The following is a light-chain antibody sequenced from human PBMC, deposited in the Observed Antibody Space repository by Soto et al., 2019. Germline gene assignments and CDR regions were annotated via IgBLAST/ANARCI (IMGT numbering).Light chain of an antibody. V-gene: IGLV3-1*01. J-gene: IGLJ2*01. CDR1: NLGSKY. Sequence: VLTQPPSVSVSPGQTATITCSGDNLGSKYVCWYQQRPGQSPVLVMYQDKYRPSGIPDRFSGANSGSTATLTITGTQAMDEADYYCQAWDSITYVVFGGGTKLTV. CDR2: QDK. CDR3: QAWDSITYVV.